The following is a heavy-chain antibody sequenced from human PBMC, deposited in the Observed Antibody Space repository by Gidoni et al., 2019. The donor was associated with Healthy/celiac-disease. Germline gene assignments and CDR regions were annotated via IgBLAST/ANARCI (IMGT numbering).Heavy chain of an antibody. CDR3: AREGILISYFDY. V-gene: IGHV3-21*01. CDR2: ISSSSSYI. CDR1: GFPFSSYS. D-gene: IGHD2-21*01. Sequence: EVQREEAGGGVVKPGGPLRPSGAASGFPFSSYSMDWVRQAPGKGLEWVSSISSSSSYIYYADSVKGRFTIARDNAKNSLYLQMNSLRAEDTAVYYCAREGILISYFDYWGQGTLVTVSS. J-gene: IGHJ4*02.